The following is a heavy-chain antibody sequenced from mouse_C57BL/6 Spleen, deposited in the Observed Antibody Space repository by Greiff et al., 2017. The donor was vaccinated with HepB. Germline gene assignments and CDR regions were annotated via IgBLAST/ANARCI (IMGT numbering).Heavy chain of an antibody. CDR1: GFNIKDYY. J-gene: IGHJ2*01. CDR3: TTYHYYGSTYYFDY. CDR2: IDPEDGDT. V-gene: IGHV14-1*01. Sequence: EVQLQQSGAELVRPGASVKLSCTASGFNIKDYYMHWVKQRPEQGLEWIGRIDPEDGDTEYAPKFQGKATMTADTSSNTAYLQLSSLTSEDTAVYYCTTYHYYGSTYYFDYWGQGTTLTVSS. D-gene: IGHD1-1*01.